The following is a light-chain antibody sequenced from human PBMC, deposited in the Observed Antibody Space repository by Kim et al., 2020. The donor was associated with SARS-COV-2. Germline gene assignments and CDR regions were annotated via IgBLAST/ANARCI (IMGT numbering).Light chain of an antibody. Sequence: SYELTQPPSVSVSPGQTASITCSGDKLGDKYACWYQQKPGQSPVLVIYQDSKRPSGIPERFSGSNSGNTATLTISGTQAMDEADYYCQAWDSSTASYVFGAGTQVTVL. CDR2: QDS. CDR3: QAWDSSTASYV. J-gene: IGLJ1*01. CDR1: KLGDKY. V-gene: IGLV3-1*01.